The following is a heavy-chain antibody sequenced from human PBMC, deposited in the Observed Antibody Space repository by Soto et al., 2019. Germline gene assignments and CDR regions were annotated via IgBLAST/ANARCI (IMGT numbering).Heavy chain of an antibody. Sequence: AGGSLRLSCTASGFTFSGYAMSWVRQAPGKGLEWVSAISGSGGSTYYADSVKGRFTISRDNSKNTLYLHMNSLRAEDTALYYWAKGPRRLYGMDVWGQGTTVNDSS. J-gene: IGHJ6*02. V-gene: IGHV3-23*01. D-gene: IGHD6-25*01. CDR3: AKGPRRLYGMDV. CDR1: GFTFSGYA. CDR2: ISGSGGST.